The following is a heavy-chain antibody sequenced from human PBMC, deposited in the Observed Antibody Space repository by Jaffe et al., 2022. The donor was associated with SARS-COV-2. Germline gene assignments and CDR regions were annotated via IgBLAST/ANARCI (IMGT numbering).Heavy chain of an antibody. J-gene: IGHJ4*02. CDR2: IKEDGSEI. CDR1: GFTFSNYW. Sequence: EVQLVESGGGLVQPGGSLRLSCAASGFTFSNYWMNWVRQAPGKGLEWVANIKEDGSEIYYVDSVKGRFTISRDNAKNSLYLQMNSLRAEDTAVYYCARNVYYFDYWGQGTLVTVSS. V-gene: IGHV3-7*01. CDR3: ARNVYYFDY.